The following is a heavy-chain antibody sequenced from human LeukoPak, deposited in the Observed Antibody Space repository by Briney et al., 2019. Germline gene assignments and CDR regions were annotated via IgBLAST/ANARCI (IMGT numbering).Heavy chain of an antibody. J-gene: IGHJ6*02. CDR1: GFTFSSYA. CDR2: ISYDGSNK. D-gene: IGHD3-22*01. CDR3: ARDIQVTTYYDSSDYYGMDV. V-gene: IGHV3-30-3*01. Sequence: GGSLRLSCAASGFTFSSYAMHWVRQAPGKGLEWVAVISYDGSNKYYADSVKGRFTISRDNSKNTLYLQMNSLRAEDTAVYYCARDIQVTTYYDSSDYYGMDVWGQGTTVTVSS.